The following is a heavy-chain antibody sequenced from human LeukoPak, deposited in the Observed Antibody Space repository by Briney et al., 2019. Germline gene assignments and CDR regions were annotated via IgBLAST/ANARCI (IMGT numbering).Heavy chain of an antibody. Sequence: ASVKVSCKASGYTFTGHYIHWVRQAPGQGLEWMGWINPKNAATNYAQKFQGRVTMTRDTSTGTVYMELNTLRYDDTAVYYCARAYDYYDSSGYQFDPWGQGTLVTVSS. J-gene: IGHJ5*02. CDR2: INPKNAAT. CDR1: GYTFTGHY. V-gene: IGHV1-2*02. CDR3: ARAYDYYDSSGYQFDP. D-gene: IGHD3-22*01.